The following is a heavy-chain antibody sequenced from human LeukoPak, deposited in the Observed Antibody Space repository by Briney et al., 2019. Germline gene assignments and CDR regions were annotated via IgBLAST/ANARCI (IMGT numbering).Heavy chain of an antibody. CDR2: ISAGGGSA. D-gene: IGHD1-1*01. J-gene: IGHJ4*02. CDR1: GFTFGNYA. V-gene: IGHV3-23*01. CDR3: AKSPTGTRYFADF. Sequence: GGSLRLSCEASGFTFGNYALNWVRQAPGKGLEWVSSISAGGGSAYYADSVRGRFTVSRDPSKNTLYLQVNSLTVADAAVYYCAKSPTGTRYFADFWGQGTLVTVSS.